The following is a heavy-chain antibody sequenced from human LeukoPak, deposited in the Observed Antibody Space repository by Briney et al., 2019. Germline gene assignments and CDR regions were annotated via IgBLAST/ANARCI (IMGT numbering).Heavy chain of an antibody. CDR3: ARDPPTRRDGYNSAFDI. D-gene: IGHD5-12*01. Sequence: SETLSLTCTVSGGSISSYYWSWIRQPPGKGLEWIGYIYYSGSTNYNPSLKSRVTISVDTSKNQFSLKLSSVTAADTGVYYCARDPPTRRDGYNSAFDIWGQGTMVTVSS. J-gene: IGHJ3*02. V-gene: IGHV4-59*12. CDR2: IYYSGST. CDR1: GGSISSYY.